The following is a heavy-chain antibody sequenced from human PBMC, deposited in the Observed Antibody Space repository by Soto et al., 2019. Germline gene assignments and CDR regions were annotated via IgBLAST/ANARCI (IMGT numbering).Heavy chain of an antibody. CDR3: ARYYDILTGYKPHYYYYGMDV. Sequence: ASVKVSCKASGGTFSSYAISWVRQAPGQGLEWMGGIIPIFGTANYAQRFQGRVTITADESTSTAYMELGSLRSEDTAVYYCARYYDILTGYKPHYYYYGMDVWGQGTTVTVSS. V-gene: IGHV1-69*13. J-gene: IGHJ6*02. CDR1: GGTFSSYA. CDR2: IIPIFGTA. D-gene: IGHD3-9*01.